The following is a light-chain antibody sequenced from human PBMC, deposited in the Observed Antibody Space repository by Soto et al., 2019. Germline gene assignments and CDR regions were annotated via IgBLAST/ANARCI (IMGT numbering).Light chain of an antibody. V-gene: IGKV3-11*01. CDR3: QQRSNWPQFT. Sequence: EMVLTQFPAPLSLSPGERATLTYRAIQSVSSYLAWYQQKPGQAPRLLIYDASNRATGIPARFSGSGSGTDFTLTISSLEPEDFAVYYCQQRSNWPQFTFGPGTKVDIK. CDR1: QSVSSY. J-gene: IGKJ3*01. CDR2: DAS.